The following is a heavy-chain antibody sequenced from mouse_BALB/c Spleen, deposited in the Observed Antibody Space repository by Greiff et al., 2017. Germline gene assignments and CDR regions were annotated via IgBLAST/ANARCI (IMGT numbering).Heavy chain of an antibody. J-gene: IGHJ4*01. CDR3: ARAHYYYGSSYAMDY. D-gene: IGHD1-1*01. CDR1: GYSITSGYY. Sequence: DVKLQESGPGLVKPSQSLSLTCSVTGYSITSGYYWNWIRQFPGNKLEWMGYISYDGSNNYNPSLKNRISITRDTSKNQFFLKLNSVTTEDTATYYCARAHYYYGSSYAMDYWGQGTSVTVSS. CDR2: ISYDGSN. V-gene: IGHV3-6*02.